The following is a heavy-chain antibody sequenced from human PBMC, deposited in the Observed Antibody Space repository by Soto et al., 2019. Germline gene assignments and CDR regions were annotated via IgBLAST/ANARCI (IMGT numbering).Heavy chain of an antibody. D-gene: IGHD6-19*01. CDR2: FGAYNGNT. J-gene: IGHJ4*02. CDR3: ATGGHSSGWYGVFDY. V-gene: IGHV1-18*01. CDR1: GYTFTSYG. Sequence: ASVKVSCKASGYTFTSYGISWVRQAPGQGLEWMGGFGAYNGNTNYAQKLQGRVTMTKDTSTDTAYMELSSLRSEDTAVYYCATGGHSSGWYGVFDYWGQGTLVTVSS.